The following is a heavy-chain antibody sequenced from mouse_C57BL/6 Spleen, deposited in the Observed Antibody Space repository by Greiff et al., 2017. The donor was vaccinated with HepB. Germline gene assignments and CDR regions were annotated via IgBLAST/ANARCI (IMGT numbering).Heavy chain of an antibody. CDR2: IHPNSGST. Sequence: VQLQQPGAELVKPGASVKLSCKASGYTFTSYWMHWVKQRPGQGLEWIGMIHPNSGSTNYNEKFKSKATLTVDKSSSTAYMQLSSLTSEDSAVYYCARAGYGSSWGYFDVWGTGTTVTVSS. CDR1: GYTFTSYW. D-gene: IGHD1-1*01. CDR3: ARAGYGSSWGYFDV. J-gene: IGHJ1*03. V-gene: IGHV1-64*01.